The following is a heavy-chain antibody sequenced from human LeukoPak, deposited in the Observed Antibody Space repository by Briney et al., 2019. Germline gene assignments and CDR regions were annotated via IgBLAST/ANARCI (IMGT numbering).Heavy chain of an antibody. Sequence: ASVKVSCKASGYTFISSDINWVRQATGQGLEWMGWMNPNSGNTGYAQRFQGRVTMTRNTSISTAYMELSSLRSEDTAVYYCARVESWEQSGSSQDAFDNWGQGTMVTVSS. J-gene: IGHJ3*02. CDR2: MNPNSGNT. V-gene: IGHV1-8*01. D-gene: IGHD1-26*01. CDR3: ARVESWEQSGSSQDAFDN. CDR1: GYTFISSD.